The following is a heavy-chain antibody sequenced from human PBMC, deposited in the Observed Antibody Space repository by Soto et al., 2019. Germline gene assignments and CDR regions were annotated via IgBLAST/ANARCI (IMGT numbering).Heavy chain of an antibody. CDR3: ARVVRMVHTIFGVVIIEGDAFDT. D-gene: IGHD3-3*01. CDR1: GGSISSYY. Sequence: PSETLSLTCTVSGGSISSYYWSWIRQPPGKGLEWIGYIYYSGSTNYNPSLKSRVTISVDTSKNQFSLKLSSVTAADTAVYYCARVVRMVHTIFGVVIIEGDAFDTWGQGTMVTVSS. CDR2: IYYSGST. J-gene: IGHJ3*02. V-gene: IGHV4-59*01.